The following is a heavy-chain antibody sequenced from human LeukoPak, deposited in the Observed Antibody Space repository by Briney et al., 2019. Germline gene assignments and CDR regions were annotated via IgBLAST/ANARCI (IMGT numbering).Heavy chain of an antibody. D-gene: IGHD2-2*02. J-gene: IGHJ5*02. CDR1: GYIFSDYF. CDR3: ARIRFDCGSASRDKGVSIWFDP. CDR2: ITSSGDTT. V-gene: IGHV3-11*01. Sequence: GGSLRLSCAGSGYIFSDYFMTWMRQAPGKGLEWVSYITSSGDTTYYADSVKGRFTISRDNAKNSLYLQMNSLRAEDTAVYHCARIRFDCGSASRDKGVSIWFDPWRQGTLVTVSS.